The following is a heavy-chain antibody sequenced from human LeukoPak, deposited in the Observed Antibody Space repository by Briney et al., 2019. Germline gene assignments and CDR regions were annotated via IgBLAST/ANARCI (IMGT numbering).Heavy chain of an antibody. CDR1: GFTFSTYV. J-gene: IGHJ4*02. CDR3: AKRGYYDSSGYAPLSC. Sequence: GGSLRLSCAASGFTFSTYVMSWVRQAPGKGLEWVSGISGSGDTTYHADSVKGRFTISRDNSKNTLFLQMNSLSVEDTAVYYCAKRGYYDSSGYAPLSCWGQGTLVTVSS. CDR2: ISGSGDTT. D-gene: IGHD3-22*01. V-gene: IGHV3-23*01.